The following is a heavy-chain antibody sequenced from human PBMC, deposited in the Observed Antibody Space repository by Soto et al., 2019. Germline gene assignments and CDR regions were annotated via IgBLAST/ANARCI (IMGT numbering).Heavy chain of an antibody. D-gene: IGHD2-2*01. V-gene: IGHV1-3*04. CDR1: GYTFTNCA. J-gene: IGHJ4*02. CDR3: ARAGDDCSAAKCYVIDY. Sequence: ASVKVSCKASGYTFTNCAIHWVRQAPGQRLEWVGWINTGKGNTKISQKFQDRITITSDTSARTAYMDLSSLRSEDTAMYYCARAGDDCSAAKCYVIDYWGQGTLVTVSS. CDR2: INTGKGNT.